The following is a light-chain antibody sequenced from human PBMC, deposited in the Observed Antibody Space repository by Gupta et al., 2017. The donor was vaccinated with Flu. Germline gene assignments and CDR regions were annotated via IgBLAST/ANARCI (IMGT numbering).Light chain of an antibody. CDR3: SAWDDSLSGWV. J-gene: IGLJ3*02. Sequence: SVLTQPPSASATPGHRVTISCSGGSSNIGSNYVYWYQQFPGTAPKVLMSRNDQRPSGVPDRFSGSKSGTSASLAISGLRDEDEADYYCSAWDDSLSGWVFGGGTKLTVL. CDR2: RND. V-gene: IGLV1-47*01. CDR1: SSNIGSNY.